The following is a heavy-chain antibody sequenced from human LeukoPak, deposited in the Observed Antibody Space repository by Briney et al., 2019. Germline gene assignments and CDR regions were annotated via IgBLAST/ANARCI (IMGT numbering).Heavy chain of an antibody. CDR3: ARVLETDCSGGSCYSGLDY. D-gene: IGHD2-15*01. CDR1: GFTFSRYN. V-gene: IGHV3-21*01. J-gene: IGHJ4*02. CDR2: ISRTGNYI. Sequence: PGGSLRLSCAASGFTFSRYNMNWVRQAPGKVLECVSSISRTGNYIYYADSVKGRFTISRDNAQTSLFLQMNSLRVEDTAVYYCARVLETDCSGGSCYSGLDYWGQGTLVTVSS.